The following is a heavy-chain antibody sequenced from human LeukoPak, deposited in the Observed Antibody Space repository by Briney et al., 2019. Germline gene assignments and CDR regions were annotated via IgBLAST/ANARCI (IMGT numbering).Heavy chain of an antibody. CDR2: IKQDGSEK. J-gene: IGHJ4*02. V-gene: IGHV3-7*01. CDR3: ARAIRGDY. Sequence: GGSLRLSCAASGFTFSSYGMSWVREAPGKGVEWVGNIKQDGSEKYYVDYVKGRFTISRDNAKPSLYLQMNSLRAADTAVYYCARAIRGDYWGQGTLVTVSS. CDR1: GFTFSSYG.